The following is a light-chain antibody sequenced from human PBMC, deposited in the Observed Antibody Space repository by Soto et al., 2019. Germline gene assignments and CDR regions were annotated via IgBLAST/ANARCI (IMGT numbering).Light chain of an antibody. J-gene: IGKJ5*01. CDR3: QQYAHSTPIS. CDR1: QSVSGDY. Sequence: EVVLTQSPVTLSLSPGERATLACRASQSVSGDYLAWYQSKPGQAPRLLIYGASTRATGIPARFSGSGSGTEFTLTISRLEPEDFALYYCQQYAHSTPISFGQGTRLEIK. CDR2: GAS. V-gene: IGKV3-20*01.